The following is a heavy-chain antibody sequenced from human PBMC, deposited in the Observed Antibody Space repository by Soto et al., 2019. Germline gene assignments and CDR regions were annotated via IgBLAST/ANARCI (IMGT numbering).Heavy chain of an antibody. CDR1: GFFISSGNY. Sequence: SETLSLTCAGSGFFISSGNYWGWTRKPPGKGLEWIGSIFHGGNTYYNPSLKSRVTISVDMSKNQFSLKLNSVTAADTAVYYCAKTASGEWFGLSDAFDMWGQGTMVTVSS. V-gene: IGHV4-38-2*01. CDR3: AKTASGEWFGLSDAFDM. D-gene: IGHD3-10*01. CDR2: IFHGGNT. J-gene: IGHJ3*02.